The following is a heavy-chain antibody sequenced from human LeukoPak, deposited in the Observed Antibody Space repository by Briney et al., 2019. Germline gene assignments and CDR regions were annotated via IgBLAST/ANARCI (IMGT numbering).Heavy chain of an antibody. CDR1: GYTFTSYY. CDR2: INPSGGST. V-gene: IGHV1-46*01. Sequence: ASVKVSCKASGYTFTSYYMHWVRQAPGQGLEWMGIINPSGGSTSYAQKFQGRVTMTRDTSTSTVYMELSSLRSEDTAVYYCARGARITMIVVVITKGNWLDPWGQGTLVTVSS. CDR3: ARGARITMIVVVITKGNWLDP. J-gene: IGHJ5*02. D-gene: IGHD3-22*01.